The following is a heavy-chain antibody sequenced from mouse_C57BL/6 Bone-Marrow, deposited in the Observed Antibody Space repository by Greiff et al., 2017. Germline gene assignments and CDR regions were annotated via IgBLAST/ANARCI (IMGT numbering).Heavy chain of an antibody. CDR1: GYTFTSYW. J-gene: IGHJ2*01. CDR3: ARSPYYSNAGDY. D-gene: IGHD2-5*01. CDR2: IDPSDSYT. V-gene: IGHV1-50*01. Sequence: VQLQQPGAELVKPGASVKLSCKASGYTFTSYWMQWVKQRPGQGLEWIGEIDPSDSYTNYNPKFKGKATLTVDTSSSTAYMQLSNLTSEDSAVYYCARSPYYSNAGDYGGQGTTLTVSA.